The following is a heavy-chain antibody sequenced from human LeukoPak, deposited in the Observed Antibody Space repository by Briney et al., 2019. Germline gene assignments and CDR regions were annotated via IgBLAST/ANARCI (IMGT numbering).Heavy chain of an antibody. CDR1: GFTFSSYA. CDR3: AKDFSAYYYDSSGDDAFDI. CDR2: ISGSGGST. V-gene: IGHV3-23*01. Sequence: GGSLRLSCAASGFTFSSYAMSWVRQAPGKALEWVSAISGSGGSTYYAHSVKGRFTISRDNSKNTLYLQMNSLRAEDTAVYYCAKDFSAYYYDSSGDDAFDIWGQGTMVPVSS. D-gene: IGHD3-22*01. J-gene: IGHJ3*02.